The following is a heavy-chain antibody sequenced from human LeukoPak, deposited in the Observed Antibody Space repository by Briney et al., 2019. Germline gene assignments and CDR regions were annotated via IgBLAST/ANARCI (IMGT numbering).Heavy chain of an antibody. CDR3: AELGITMIGGV. Sequence: GGSLRLSCAASGVTFSSYEMTWVRQAPGRGLEWVSYISSSGSTIYYADSVKGRFTISRDNAKNSLYLQMNSLRAEDTAVYYCAELGITMIGGVWGKGTTVTISS. CDR1: GVTFSSYE. V-gene: IGHV3-48*03. D-gene: IGHD3-10*02. CDR2: ISSSGSTI. J-gene: IGHJ6*04.